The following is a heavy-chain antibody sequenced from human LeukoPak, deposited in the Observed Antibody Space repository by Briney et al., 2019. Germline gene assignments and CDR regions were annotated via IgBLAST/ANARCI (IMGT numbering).Heavy chain of an antibody. CDR3: ARHREYGAGQLSYMDV. V-gene: IGHV4-39*01. J-gene: IGHJ6*03. CDR2: IYHSGST. Sequence: PSETLSLTCTVSGGSISSSSYYWGWIRQPPGKVLEWIGRIYHSGSTYYNPSLKSRVTISVDTSKNQFSLKLSSVTAADTAVYYCARHREYGAGQLSYMDVWGKGTTVTISS. D-gene: IGHD3-10*01. CDR1: GGSISSSSYY.